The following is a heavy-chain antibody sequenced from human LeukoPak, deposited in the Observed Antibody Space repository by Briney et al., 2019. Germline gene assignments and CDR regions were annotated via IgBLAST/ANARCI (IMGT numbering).Heavy chain of an antibody. Sequence: GGSLRLSCAASGFALSTYEMTWVRQAPGKGLEGVSFISSITSHTFYADSLKGGFTIFRDTAKNSLYLQMNNLRGEDTAVYYCARDVSSSTRAFDIWGQGTMVAVS. V-gene: IGHV3-48*03. CDR2: ISSITSHT. D-gene: IGHD2-15*01. CDR3: ARDVSSSTRAFDI. J-gene: IGHJ3*02. CDR1: GFALSTYE.